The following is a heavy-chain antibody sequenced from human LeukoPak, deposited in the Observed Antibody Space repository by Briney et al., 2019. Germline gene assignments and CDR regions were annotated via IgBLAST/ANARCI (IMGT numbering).Heavy chain of an antibody. CDR1: GYTFTSYD. D-gene: IGHD2-2*01. CDR3: ARKIVPARRVYYYYYGMDV. CDR2: MNPNSGNT. V-gene: IGHV1-8*01. J-gene: IGHJ6*02. Sequence: ASVKVSCKASGYTFTSYDINWVRQATGQGLEWMGWMNPNSGNTGYAQKFQGRVTMARNTSISTAYMELSSLRSEDTAVYYCARKIVPARRVYYYYYGMDVWGQGTTVTVSS.